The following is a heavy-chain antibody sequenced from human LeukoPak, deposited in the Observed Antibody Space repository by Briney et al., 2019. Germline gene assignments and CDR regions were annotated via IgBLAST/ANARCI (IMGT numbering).Heavy chain of an antibody. CDR1: GFSLSTSGVG. Sequence: SGPTLVNPTQTLTLTCTFSGFSLSTSGVGVGWIRQPPGKALEWLTLIYWNDDTRYSPSLKSRLTITKDTSKNQVVLTLTNMDPVDTATYYCVHSPYCYSTSCYYDSWGQGTLVTVSS. J-gene: IGHJ4*02. D-gene: IGHD2-2*01. CDR2: IYWNDDT. CDR3: VHSPYCYSTSCYYDS. V-gene: IGHV2-5*01.